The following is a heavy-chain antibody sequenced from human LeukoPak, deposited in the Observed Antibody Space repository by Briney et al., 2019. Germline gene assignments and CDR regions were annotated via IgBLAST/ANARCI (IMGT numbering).Heavy chain of an antibody. Sequence: PSETLSLTCTVYAGSIKKYYWSWTRQPAGKGLEWIGRVYSSGITHYNPSLQSRVTMSVDTSKNQFSLKLTSVTAADTAVYYCARYNDYSGSSNLYYYYMDVWGKGTPVIISS. CDR1: AGSIKKYY. CDR3: ARYNDYSGSSNLYYYYMDV. D-gene: IGHD6-6*01. V-gene: IGHV4-59*10. J-gene: IGHJ6*03. CDR2: VYSSGIT.